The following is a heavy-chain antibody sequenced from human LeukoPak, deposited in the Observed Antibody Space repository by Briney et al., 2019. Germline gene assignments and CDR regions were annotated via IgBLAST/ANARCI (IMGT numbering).Heavy chain of an antibody. CDR2: MNPNTGDT. D-gene: IGHD1-26*01. Sequence: ASVKVSCKASGYTFTGYDINWVRQAPGQGLDWMGWMNPNTGDTGYAQKFQGRVTMTRNTSIDTAYMELSGLRSEDTAVYYCTRGSLSGSSRDYWGQGTLVTVSS. J-gene: IGHJ4*02. CDR3: TRGSLSGSSRDY. V-gene: IGHV1-8*01. CDR1: GYTFTGYD.